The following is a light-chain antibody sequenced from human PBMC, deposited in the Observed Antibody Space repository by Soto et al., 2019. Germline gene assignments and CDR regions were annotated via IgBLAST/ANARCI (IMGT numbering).Light chain of an antibody. CDR2: DAS. Sequence: ELVLTQSPATLSLSPGARATLSCRASQSVSSYLAWYRQKPGQAPRLLIYDASNRATGIPARFSGNASGTDFTLTISRLEPEDFAFYYGQQRSNWLSITFGQGTRLEI. CDR3: QQRSNWLSIT. CDR1: QSVSSY. V-gene: IGKV3-11*01. J-gene: IGKJ5*01.